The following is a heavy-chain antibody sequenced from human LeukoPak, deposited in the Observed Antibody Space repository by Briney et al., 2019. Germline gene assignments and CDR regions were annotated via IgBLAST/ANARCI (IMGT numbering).Heavy chain of an antibody. CDR1: GFSFSDSW. CDR2: IKPDGSEI. V-gene: IGHV3-7*02. CDR3: TSSLDY. J-gene: IGHJ4*02. Sequence: GGSLRLSCAASGFSFSDSWMDWVRQAPGKGLEWVANIKPDGSEIYYVDAVKGRFTTSRDNAKNSLYLQMNSLRADDTAVYYCTSSLDYWGQGFLVTV.